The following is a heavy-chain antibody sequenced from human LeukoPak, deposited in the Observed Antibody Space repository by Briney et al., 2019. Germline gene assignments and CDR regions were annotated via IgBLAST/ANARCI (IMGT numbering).Heavy chain of an antibody. D-gene: IGHD4-23*01. CDR3: AREGGDYGGNSQFWYFDL. V-gene: IGHV4-39*07. Sequence: SETLSLTCTVSGGSISSSSYYWGWIRQPPGKGLKWIGSIYYSGSTYYNPSLKSRVTISVDTSKNQFSLKLSSVTAADTAVYYCAREGGDYGGNSQFWYFDLWGRGTLVTVSS. CDR2: IYYSGST. J-gene: IGHJ2*01. CDR1: GGSISSSSYY.